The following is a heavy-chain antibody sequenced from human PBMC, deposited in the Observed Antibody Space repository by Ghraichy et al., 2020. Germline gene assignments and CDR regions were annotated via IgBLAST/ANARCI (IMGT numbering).Heavy chain of an antibody. CDR2: INHSGST. Sequence: SETLYLTCAVYGGSFSGYYWSWIRQPPGKGLEWIGEINHSGSTNYNPSLKSRVTISVDTSKNQFSLKLSSVTAADTAVYYCASDISTAVAGNPHYYYYMDVWGKGTTVTVSS. D-gene: IGHD6-19*01. CDR3: ASDISTAVAGNPHYYYYMDV. CDR1: GGSFSGYY. V-gene: IGHV4-34*01. J-gene: IGHJ6*03.